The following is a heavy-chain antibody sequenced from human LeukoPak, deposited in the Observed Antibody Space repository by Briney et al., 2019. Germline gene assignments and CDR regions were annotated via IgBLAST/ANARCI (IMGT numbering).Heavy chain of an antibody. D-gene: IGHD5-18*01. Sequence: GGSLRLSCAASGFIFSSYAMSWVRQAPGKGLEWVSSVSGSSGSTYYVDSVEGRFTISRDNSKNTLYLQMNSLRAEDTALYYCAKDPDSYGYITVFDYWGQGTLVTVSS. J-gene: IGHJ4*02. CDR3: AKDPDSYGYITVFDY. CDR2: VSGSSGST. CDR1: GFIFSSYA. V-gene: IGHV3-23*01.